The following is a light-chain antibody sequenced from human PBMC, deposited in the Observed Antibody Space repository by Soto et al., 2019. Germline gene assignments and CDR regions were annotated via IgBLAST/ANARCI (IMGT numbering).Light chain of an antibody. Sequence: IQMTQSPSTLSASLGDRVTITCRASQSISRRFAWYQQRPGQSPRLLISGASLRASGVPVRFIGSGSGTEFSLTITSLQDEDFATDYCQQHFDSTITFGQGTRLEIK. J-gene: IGKJ5*01. CDR1: QSISRR. CDR3: QQHFDSTIT. CDR2: GAS. V-gene: IGKV1-5*01.